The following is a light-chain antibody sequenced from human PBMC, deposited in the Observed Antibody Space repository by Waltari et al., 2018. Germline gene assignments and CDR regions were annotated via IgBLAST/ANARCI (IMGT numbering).Light chain of an antibody. CDR2: RAS. CDR1: QSVGSSS. CDR3: QQHGTLPAT. V-gene: IGKV3-20*01. Sequence: EMVFTQSPGTASLSPGERVTLSCRASQSVGSSSLAWYQQKPGQAPRLVIYRASRRATGIPDRFSGSGSGTDFSLTISRLEPEDFAVYYCQQHGTLPATFGQGTKVEIK. J-gene: IGKJ1*01.